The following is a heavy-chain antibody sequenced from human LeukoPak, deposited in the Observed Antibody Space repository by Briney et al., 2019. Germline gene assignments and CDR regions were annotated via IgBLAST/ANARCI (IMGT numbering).Heavy chain of an antibody. V-gene: IGHV4-4*07. J-gene: IGHJ4*02. CDR1: GGSISSYY. CDR3: ARGGIAVGGSDY. CDR2: IYSSGST. Sequence: SETLSLTCTVSGGSISSYYWSWIRQPAGKGLEWIGRIYSSGSTNHNPSLKSRVAMSVDTSKNQFSLKLSSVTAADTAVYYCARGGIAVGGSDYWGRGTLVTVSS. D-gene: IGHD6-13*01.